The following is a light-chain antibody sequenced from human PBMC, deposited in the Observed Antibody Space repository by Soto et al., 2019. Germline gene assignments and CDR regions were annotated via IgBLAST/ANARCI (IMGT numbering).Light chain of an antibody. CDR1: SSDVGGYNY. CDR2: KVS. CDR3: SSYVGNDVFV. J-gene: IGLJ1*01. V-gene: IGLV2-14*01. Sequence: QSALTQPASVSGSPGQSITISCTGTSSDVGGYNYVSWYQQYPGRVPKLLIYKVSNRPSGVSNRFSGSKSGNTASLTVSGLQAEDEADYYCSSYVGNDVFVFGTGTKLTVL.